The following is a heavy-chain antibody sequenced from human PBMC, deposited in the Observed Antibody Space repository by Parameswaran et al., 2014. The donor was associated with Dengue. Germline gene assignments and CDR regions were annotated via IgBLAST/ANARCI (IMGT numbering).Heavy chain of an antibody. V-gene: IGHV1-8*01. D-gene: IGHD1-14*01. J-gene: IGHJ3*02. CDR2: MNPNSDNT. CDR3: AVLITGNDAFDI. Sequence: WVRQAPGQGLEWMGWMNPNSDNTGYAQKFQGRVTMTRNTSISTAYMELSSLRSEDTAVYYCAVLITGNDAFDIWGQGTMVTVSS.